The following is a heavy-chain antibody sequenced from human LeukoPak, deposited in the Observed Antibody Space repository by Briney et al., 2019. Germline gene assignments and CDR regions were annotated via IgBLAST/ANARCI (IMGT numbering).Heavy chain of an antibody. CDR2: VCDCSIT. V-gene: IGHV4-59*08. J-gene: IGHJ5*02. CDR3: ARLLGWSGPISWFDP. Sequence: SETLSLTCTVSGGSLSSDYWSWIRQPPGKGLEWMGYVCDCSITTHNPSLKSRVTISVGTSKNHFPLKLTSVTAADTAVYYCARLLGWSGPISWFDPWGRETLVTVPS. D-gene: IGHD3-3*01. CDR1: GGSLSSDY.